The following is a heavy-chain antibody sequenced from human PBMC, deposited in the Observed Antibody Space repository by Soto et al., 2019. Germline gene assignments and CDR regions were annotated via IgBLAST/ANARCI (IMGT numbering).Heavy chain of an antibody. D-gene: IGHD6-6*01. J-gene: IGHJ3*01. V-gene: IGHV3-23*01. Sequence: PGGSLRLSCASSGSTVSSYAMSWVRQAPGKGPEWVSVISGSVADTFYADSVKGRFTISRDNFKNTLYLQMNSLRVEDTAVYYCAVSQHTAVRRLGGAFDVWGQGTTVTVSS. CDR3: AVSQHTAVRRLGGAFDV. CDR1: GSTVSSYA. CDR2: ISGSVADT.